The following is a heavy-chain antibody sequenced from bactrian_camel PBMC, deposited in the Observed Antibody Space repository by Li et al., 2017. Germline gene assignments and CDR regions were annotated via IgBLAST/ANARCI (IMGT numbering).Heavy chain of an antibody. D-gene: IGHD1*01. CDR3: AADELWIGYIARPPLECPAQY. CDR1: GLTYSAYC. Sequence: HVQLVESGGGLVQPGGSLRLSCAASGLTYSAYCLGWFRQAPGKEREGVAVLWSGGTNTHYADSVKGRFTISQDTANKVVYLQMDSLKPEDSAIYYCAADELWIGYIARPPLECPAQYWGRGTQVTVS. V-gene: IGHV3S6*01. J-gene: IGHJ4*01. CDR2: LWSGGTNT.